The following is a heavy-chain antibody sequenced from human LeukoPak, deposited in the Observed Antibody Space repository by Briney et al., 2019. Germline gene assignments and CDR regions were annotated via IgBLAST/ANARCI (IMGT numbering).Heavy chain of an antibody. J-gene: IGHJ4*02. Sequence: PSETLSLTCTASGDSISSYYWSWLRQPPGKGLEWIGYVYYTGGTNYNPSLKRRVTISVDTSKNQFSLKLSSVTAADTAVCYCARQGTVATNFGYWGQGTLVTVSS. CDR2: VYYTGGT. V-gene: IGHV4-59*08. CDR3: ARQGTVATNFGY. D-gene: IGHD5-12*01. CDR1: GDSISSYY.